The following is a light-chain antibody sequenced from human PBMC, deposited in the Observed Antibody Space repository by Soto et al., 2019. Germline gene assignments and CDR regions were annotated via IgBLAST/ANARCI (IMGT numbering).Light chain of an antibody. J-gene: IGKJ1*01. CDR2: GAS. Sequence: PGESVTLSCRASQSVSSNFLAWYQQKPGQAHRLLIYGASNRAAGIPDRFSGSGSGTDFTLTISRLEPEDFAVYYCKQYSSCPRTFGQGTKVDIK. CDR3: KQYSSCPRT. CDR1: QSVSSNF. V-gene: IGKV3-20*01.